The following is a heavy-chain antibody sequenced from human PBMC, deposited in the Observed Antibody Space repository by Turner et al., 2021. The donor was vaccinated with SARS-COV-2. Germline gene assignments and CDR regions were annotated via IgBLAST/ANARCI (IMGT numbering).Heavy chain of an antibody. V-gene: IGHV4-39*01. D-gene: IGHD5-18*01. J-gene: IGHJ4*02. CDR3: ASYSRGYSYDEAFDY. Sequence: QLHLQESGPGLVRPSETLSLTCNVSGGSISSSSYYWGWIRQPPGKGLEWIGNIYYSGSSYYNPSLKSRVTISVDTSKNQFSLKLSSVTAADTAVYYCASYSRGYSYDEAFDYWGQGTLVTVSS. CDR2: IYYSGSS. CDR1: GGSISSSSYY.